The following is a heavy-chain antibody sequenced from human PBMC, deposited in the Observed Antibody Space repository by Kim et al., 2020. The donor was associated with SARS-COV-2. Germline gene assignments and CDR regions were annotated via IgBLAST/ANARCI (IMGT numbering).Heavy chain of an antibody. V-gene: IGHV4-61*01. Sequence: SQTLSLTCTVSGGSVSSGSYYWSWIRQPPGKGLEWIGYIYYSGSTNYNPSLKSRVTISVDTSKNQFSLKLSSVTAADTAVYYCARDWDYYDRSGYDREAF. CDR1: GGSVSSGSYY. J-gene: IGHJ3*01. CDR2: IYYSGST. CDR3: ARDWDYYDRSGYDREAF. D-gene: IGHD3-22*01.